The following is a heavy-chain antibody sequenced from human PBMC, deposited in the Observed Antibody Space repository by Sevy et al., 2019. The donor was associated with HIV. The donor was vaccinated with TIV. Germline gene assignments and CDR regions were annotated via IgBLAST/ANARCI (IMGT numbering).Heavy chain of an antibody. V-gene: IGHV3-21*01. J-gene: IGHJ4*02. CDR1: GFIFSNYN. Sequence: GGSLRLSCAASGFIFSNYNMNWVRQAPGKGLEWVSSISSSSSYIYYADSVKGRFTISRDNAKNSLYLQMNSLRAEDTAVYYCAEENYYESESYRFDYWGQGTLVTVSS. CDR2: ISSSSSYI. D-gene: IGHD3-22*01. CDR3: AEENYYESESYRFDY.